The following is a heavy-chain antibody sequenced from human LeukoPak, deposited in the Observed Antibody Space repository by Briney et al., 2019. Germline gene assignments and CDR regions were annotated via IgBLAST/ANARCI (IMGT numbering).Heavy chain of an antibody. J-gene: IGHJ4*02. CDR1: GFTFSYYA. V-gene: IGHV3-48*01. Sequence: SGGSLRLSCAASGFTFSYYAMNWVRQAPGKGLEWVSYISGSSSRIDYVDSVKGRFTISRDNAKNSLFLQMNTLRAEDTAVYYCARGVGYSSGWYPDWGQGTLVTVSS. CDR2: ISGSSSRI. D-gene: IGHD6-19*01. CDR3: ARGVGYSSGWYPD.